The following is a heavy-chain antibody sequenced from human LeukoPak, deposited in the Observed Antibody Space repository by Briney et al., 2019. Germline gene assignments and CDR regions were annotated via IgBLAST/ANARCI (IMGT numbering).Heavy chain of an antibody. CDR2: ISSSSSTI. J-gene: IGHJ1*01. CDR3: ARDAPYSSGWSEYFQH. V-gene: IGHV3-48*04. CDR1: GFTFSSYS. Sequence: GGSLRLSCAASGFTFSSYSMNWVRQAPGKGLEWVSYISSSSSTIYYADSVKGRFTISRDNAKNSLYLQMNSLRAEDTAVYYCARDAPYSSGWSEYFQHWGQGTLVTVSS. D-gene: IGHD6-19*01.